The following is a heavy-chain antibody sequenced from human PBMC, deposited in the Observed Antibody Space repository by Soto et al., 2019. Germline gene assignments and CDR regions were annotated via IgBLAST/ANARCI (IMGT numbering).Heavy chain of an antibody. J-gene: IGHJ4*02. D-gene: IGHD6-13*01. CDR3: AKGGYSSIWGDYFDY. CDR2: ISWNGANI. V-gene: IGHV3-9*01. Sequence: EVQLVESGGGLVQPGRSLRLSCAASGFTFDDYAMYWVRQAPGKGLEWVSGISWNGANIGYADSVKGRFTISRDNAKNSLYLQMNSLRAADTALYYCAKGGYSSIWGDYFDYWGQGTLVTVSS. CDR1: GFTFDDYA.